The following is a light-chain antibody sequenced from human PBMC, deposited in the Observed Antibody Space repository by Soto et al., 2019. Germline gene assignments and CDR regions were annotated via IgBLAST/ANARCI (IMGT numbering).Light chain of an antibody. CDR3: SSYTITTAYL. J-gene: IGLJ1*01. CDR2: EVS. Sequence: QSVLTQPASVSGSPGHSITISCTGTSSDVCGYDYVSWYQLHPGKAPKLMVFEVSNRPSGVSYRLSGSKSGNTASLTISGLQAEDEAEYFCSSYTITTAYLYGSWTKVTVL. V-gene: IGLV2-14*01. CDR1: SSDVCGYDY.